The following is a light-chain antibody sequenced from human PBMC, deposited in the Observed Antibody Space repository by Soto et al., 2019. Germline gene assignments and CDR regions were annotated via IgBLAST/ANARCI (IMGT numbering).Light chain of an antibody. V-gene: IGKV3-15*01. CDR2: GAS. CDR3: QQYNNWPRT. CDR1: QSVSSN. Sequence: ELVMTQSPATLSVSPGERATLSCRVSQSVSSNLAWYQQKPGQAPRLLIYGASTRATGIPARFSGSGSGTEFTLTISSLQSEDFAVYYCQQYNNWPRTFGQGTKV. J-gene: IGKJ1*01.